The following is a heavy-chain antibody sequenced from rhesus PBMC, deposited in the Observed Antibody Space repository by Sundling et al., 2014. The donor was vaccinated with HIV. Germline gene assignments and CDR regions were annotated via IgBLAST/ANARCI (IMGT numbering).Heavy chain of an antibody. J-gene: IGHJ4*01. V-gene: IGHV4-165*01. CDR1: GGSISSNY. Sequence: QVQLQESGPGLVKPSETLSLTCAVSGGSISSNYWSWIRQPPGKGLEYIGYFSGNSGSTNYNPSLKSRVTISKDTSKNQFSLNLNSLTAADTAVYYCARDYTIWTSSLGYWGQGVLVTVSS. CDR3: ARDYTIWTSSLGY. D-gene: IGHD3-3*01. CDR2: FSGNSGST.